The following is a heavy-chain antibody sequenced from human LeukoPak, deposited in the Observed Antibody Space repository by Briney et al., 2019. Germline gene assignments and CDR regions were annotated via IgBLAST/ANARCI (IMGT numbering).Heavy chain of an antibody. J-gene: IGHJ4*02. CDR3: ARGPYDYVWGSYRYIYFDY. D-gene: IGHD3-16*02. V-gene: IGHV4-34*01. CDR2: INHSGST. CDR1: GGSFSGYY. Sequence: SETLSLTCAVYGGSFSGYYWSWIRQPPGKGLEWIGEINHSGSTNYNPSLKSRVTISVDTSKNQFSLKLSSVTAADTAVYYCARGPYDYVWGSYRYIYFDYWGQGTLVTVSS.